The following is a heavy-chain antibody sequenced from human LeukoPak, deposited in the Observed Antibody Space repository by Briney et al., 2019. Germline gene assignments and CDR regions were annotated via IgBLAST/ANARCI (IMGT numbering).Heavy chain of an antibody. CDR3: VRGDGWFGELSNFDY. Sequence: GGSLRLSCAASGFTFSAYNMNWVRQAPGKGLEWISSFSSSSSRIYYADSVKGRFTISRDNAKNSLYLQMNSLRDEDTAVYYCVRGDGWFGELSNFDYWGQGTLVTVSS. D-gene: IGHD3-10*01. CDR1: GFTFSAYN. J-gene: IGHJ4*02. CDR2: FSSSSSRI. V-gene: IGHV3-48*02.